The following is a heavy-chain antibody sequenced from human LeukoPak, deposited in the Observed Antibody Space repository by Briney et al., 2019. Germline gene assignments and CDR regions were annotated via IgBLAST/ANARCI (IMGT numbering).Heavy chain of an antibody. CDR2: TSRTSSHI. D-gene: IGHD2-8*01. Sequence: GGSLRLSCEVSGFIFSDYAMNWVRQAPGKGLEWVSSTSRTSSHIYYADSMKGRFTVTRDNAKNSVYLQINSLRAENAAVYYCSRELTWSAPWGQGTLVTVSS. V-gene: IGHV3-21*06. CDR3: SRELTWSAP. J-gene: IGHJ5*02. CDR1: GFIFSDYA.